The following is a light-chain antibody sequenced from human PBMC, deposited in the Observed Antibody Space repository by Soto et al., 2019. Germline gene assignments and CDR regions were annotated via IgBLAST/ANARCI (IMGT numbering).Light chain of an antibody. CDR2: GAS. V-gene: IGKV3-20*01. CDR3: QQYGNSPPGT. Sequence: ETVLTQSPGTLYFSPGERATLSCRASQSVGNSHVAWYQQRRGLPSRLLIYGASNRATGIPDRFSGSGSGADFTLTISRLEHEDFEVYLCQQYGNSPPGTFGQGTRLETK. J-gene: IGKJ5*01. CDR1: QSVGNSH.